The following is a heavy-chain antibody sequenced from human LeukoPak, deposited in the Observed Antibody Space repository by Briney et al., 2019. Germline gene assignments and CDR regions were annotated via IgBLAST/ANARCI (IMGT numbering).Heavy chain of an antibody. Sequence: SETLSLTCTVSGDSIGSYFWSWIRQSPGKGLEWIGHIYHSGSTNYNPSLKSRVTISIDTSKNQFSLKLTSVTSADTAVYYCARDGPAYTSRWYDYYYGSDVWGQGTTVTVSS. CDR1: GDSIGSYF. CDR3: ARDGPAYTSRWYDYYYGSDV. D-gene: IGHD2-2*01. CDR2: IYHSGST. V-gene: IGHV4-59*01. J-gene: IGHJ6*02.